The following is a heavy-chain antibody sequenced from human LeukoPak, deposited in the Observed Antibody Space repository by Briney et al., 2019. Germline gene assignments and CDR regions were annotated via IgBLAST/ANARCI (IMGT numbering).Heavy chain of an antibody. D-gene: IGHD3-3*01. V-gene: IGHV3-33*01. J-gene: IGHJ6*02. CDR2: IWYDGSNK. CDR3: ARAPYDLPRYGMDV. Sequence: GGSLRLSCAASGFTFSSYGMHWVRQAPGKGLEWVAVIWYDGSNKYYADSVKGRFTIFRDNSKNTLYLQMNSLRAEDTAVYYCARAPYDLPRYGMDVWGQGTTVTVSS. CDR1: GFTFSSYG.